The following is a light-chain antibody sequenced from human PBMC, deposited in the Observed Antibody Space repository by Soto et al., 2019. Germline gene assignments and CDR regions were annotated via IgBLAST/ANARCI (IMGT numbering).Light chain of an antibody. V-gene: IGKV1-39*01. CDR3: QQSYSMTT. J-gene: IGKJ4*01. Sequence: DIQMTQSPSSLSASVGDRVTITCRARQSISWYLNWYQQKPGKAPNLMLYTKSSLQSGVPSRFSGSGSGTDFTLTISSLQPEDFATNFCQQSYSMTTFGGGTKVEIK. CDR1: QSISWY. CDR2: TKS.